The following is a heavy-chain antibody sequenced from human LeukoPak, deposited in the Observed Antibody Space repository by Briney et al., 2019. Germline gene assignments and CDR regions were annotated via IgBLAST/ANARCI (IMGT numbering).Heavy chain of an antibody. CDR3: SSSVFYSSGWYGGY. J-gene: IGHJ4*02. V-gene: IGHV3-23*01. Sequence: GGSLRLSCAASGFTFSSYAMSWVRQAPGKGLEWVSLISATGGNTYYADSVKGRFTISRDNSKNTLYLHMNSLRAADTAIYYCSSSVFYSSGWYGGYWGQGTLVTVSS. CDR1: GFTFSSYA. CDR2: ISATGGNT. D-gene: IGHD6-19*01.